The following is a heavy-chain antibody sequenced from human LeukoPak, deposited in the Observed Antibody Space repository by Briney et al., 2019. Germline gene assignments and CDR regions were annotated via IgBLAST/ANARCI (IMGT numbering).Heavy chain of an antibody. CDR3: ARSVDSYDLHP. CDR2: IYNSGTT. V-gene: IGHV4-31*03. CDR1: GDSISSSGYY. D-gene: IGHD5-18*01. Sequence: SETLSLTCTVSGDSISSSGYYWSWIRQHPGKGLEWIGYIYNSGTTYYNPPLKSRLSISVHTSKNQFSLKLSSVTAADTAVYYCARSVDSYDLHPWGQGTLVTVSS. J-gene: IGHJ5*02.